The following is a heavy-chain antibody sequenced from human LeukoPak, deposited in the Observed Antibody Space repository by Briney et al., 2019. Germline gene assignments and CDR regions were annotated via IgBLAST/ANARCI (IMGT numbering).Heavy chain of an antibody. CDR1: GGSFSGYY. V-gene: IGHV4-34*01. Sequence: SETLSLTCTVSGGSFSGYYWSWIRQPPGKGLEWIGEINHSGSTNYNPSLESRVTISVDTSKNQFSLKLSSVTAADTAVYYCARLYCGGDCYDYFDYWGQGTLVTVSS. J-gene: IGHJ4*02. D-gene: IGHD2-21*01. CDR2: INHSGST. CDR3: ARLYCGGDCYDYFDY.